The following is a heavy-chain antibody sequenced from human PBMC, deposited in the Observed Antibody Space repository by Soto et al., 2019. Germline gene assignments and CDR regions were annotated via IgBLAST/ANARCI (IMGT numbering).Heavy chain of an antibody. CDR3: ARGSWQQLTTRALDY. V-gene: IGHV1-69*13. D-gene: IGHD6-13*01. Sequence: SVKVSCKASGGTFSSYAISWVRQAPGQGLEWMGGIIPIFGTANYAQKFQGRVTITADESTSTAYMELSSLRSEDTAVYYCARGSWQQLTTRALDYWGQGTLVTVSS. J-gene: IGHJ4*02. CDR1: GGTFSSYA. CDR2: IIPIFGTA.